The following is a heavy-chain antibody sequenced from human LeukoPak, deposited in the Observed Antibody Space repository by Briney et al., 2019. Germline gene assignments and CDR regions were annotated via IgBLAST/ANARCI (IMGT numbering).Heavy chain of an antibody. D-gene: IGHD5-18*01. CDR3: ARGLRPRYHTAGSWGPWFDY. V-gene: IGHV4-34*01. Sequence: SETLSLTCAVYGGSFSGYYWSWIRQPPGKGLEWIGEINHSGSTNYNPSLKSRVTISVDTSKNQFSLKLSSVTAADTAVYYCARGLRPRYHTAGSWGPWFDYWGQGTLVTVSS. CDR1: GGSFSGYY. J-gene: IGHJ4*02. CDR2: INHSGST.